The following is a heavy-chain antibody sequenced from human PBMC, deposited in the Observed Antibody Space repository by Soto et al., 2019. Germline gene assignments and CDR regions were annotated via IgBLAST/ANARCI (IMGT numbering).Heavy chain of an antibody. CDR2: VKSDGSST. J-gene: IGHJ4*02. Sequence: EVQLVESGGGLVHPGGSLRLSCAASGFTFSSYYMHWVRQAPGKGLVWVARVKSDGSSTNYADSVKGRFTISSDNARDTLWLQMNSLGVDDTAVYYCARDGTWNPDYWGQGTLVTVSS. V-gene: IGHV3-74*01. D-gene: IGHD1-1*01. CDR1: GFTFSSYY. CDR3: ARDGTWNPDY.